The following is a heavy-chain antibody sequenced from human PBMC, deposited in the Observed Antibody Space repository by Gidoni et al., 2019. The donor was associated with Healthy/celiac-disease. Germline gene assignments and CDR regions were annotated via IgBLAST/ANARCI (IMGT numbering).Heavy chain of an antibody. CDR3: AREGGWGSRGIDY. D-gene: IGHD6-19*01. CDR2: IYYRGST. CDR1: GGSISSYY. V-gene: IGHV4-59*01. J-gene: IGHJ4*02. Sequence: QVQLQESGPGLVKPSETLSLTCTVSGGSISSYYWRWIRQPPGKGLEWIGYIYYRGSTNYNPSLKSRVTISVDTSKNQFSLKLSSVTAADTAVYYCAREGGWGSRGIDYWGQGTLVTVSS.